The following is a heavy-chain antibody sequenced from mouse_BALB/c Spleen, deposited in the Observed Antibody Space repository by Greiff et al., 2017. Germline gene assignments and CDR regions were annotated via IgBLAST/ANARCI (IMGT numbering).Heavy chain of an antibody. CDR3: ARGGLTMITTGFAY. D-gene: IGHD2-4*01. CDR1: GFTFSDYY. Sequence: EVMLVESGGGLVKPGGSLKLSCAASGFTFSDYYMYWVRQTPEKRLEWVATISDGGSYTYYPDSVKGRFTISRDNAKNNLYLQMSSLKSEDTAMYYCARGGLTMITTGFAYWGQGTLVTVSA. J-gene: IGHJ3*01. V-gene: IGHV5-4*02. CDR2: ISDGGSYT.